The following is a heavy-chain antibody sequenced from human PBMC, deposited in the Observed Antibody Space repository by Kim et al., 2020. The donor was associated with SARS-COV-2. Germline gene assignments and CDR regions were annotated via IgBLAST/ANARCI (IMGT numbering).Heavy chain of an antibody. CDR3: ARDPRVRANFCGMDV. Sequence: GGSLRLSCAASGFTFSSYSMNWVRQTPGKGLEWVSSISSSSYYIYYADSVRGRFTISRDNARNSLYLQMNSLRAEDTAVYYCARDPRVRANFCGMDVWGQGTTVTVSS. CDR2: ISSSSYYI. V-gene: IGHV3-21*01. J-gene: IGHJ6*02. CDR1: GFTFSSYS.